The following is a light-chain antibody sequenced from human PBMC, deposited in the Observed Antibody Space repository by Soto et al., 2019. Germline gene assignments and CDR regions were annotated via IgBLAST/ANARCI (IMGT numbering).Light chain of an antibody. Sequence: EIVMTQSPATLSVSPGERATLSCRASQSVSSNLAWYQQKPGQAPRLLIYGASTRATGIPARFSGSGSGTEFTITISSLPFEDFAVYYCQQYNNWPPWTFGQGTKVEIK. CDR2: GAS. CDR1: QSVSSN. V-gene: IGKV3-15*01. J-gene: IGKJ1*01. CDR3: QQYNNWPPWT.